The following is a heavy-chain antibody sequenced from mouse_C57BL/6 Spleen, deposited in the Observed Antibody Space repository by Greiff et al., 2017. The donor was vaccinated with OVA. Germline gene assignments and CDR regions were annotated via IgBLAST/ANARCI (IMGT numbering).Heavy chain of an antibody. V-gene: IGHV1-52*01. CDR3: ARVQDDGSSYYFDY. CDR2: IDPSDSET. Sequence: QVQLKQPGAELVRPGSSVKLSCKASGYTFTSYWMHWVKQRPIQGLEWIGNIDPSDSETHYNQKFKDKATLTVDKSSSTAYMQLSSLTSEDSAVYYCARVQDDGSSYYFDYWGQGTTLTVSS. J-gene: IGHJ2*01. D-gene: IGHD2-3*01. CDR1: GYTFTSYW.